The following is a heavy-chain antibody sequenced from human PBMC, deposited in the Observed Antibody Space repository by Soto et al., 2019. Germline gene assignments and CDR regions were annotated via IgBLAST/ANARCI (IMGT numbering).Heavy chain of an antibody. CDR3: ASSIAAAGTEFDY. D-gene: IGHD6-13*01. Sequence: ASLKISCKGSGYSFTSYWIGWVRQMPGKGLEWMGIIYPGDSDTRYSPSFQGQVTISADKSISPASLQWSSLKASDTAMYYCASSIAAAGTEFDYWGQGTVVAV. V-gene: IGHV5-51*01. CDR1: GYSFTSYW. J-gene: IGHJ4*02. CDR2: IYPGDSDT.